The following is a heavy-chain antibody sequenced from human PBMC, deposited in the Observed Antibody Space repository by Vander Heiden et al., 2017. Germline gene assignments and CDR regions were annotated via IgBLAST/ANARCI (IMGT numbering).Heavy chain of an antibody. CDR2: ISYDGSNK. Sequence: QVQLVESGGGVVQPGRSLRLSRAASGLPFSSDAMHWVRQAPGKGLEWVAVISYDGSNKYYADSVKGRFTISRDNSKNTLYLQMNSLRAEDTAVYYCARGEWDPRAFDIWGQGTMVTVSS. D-gene: IGHD1-26*01. CDR1: GLPFSSDA. J-gene: IGHJ3*02. CDR3: ARGEWDPRAFDI. V-gene: IGHV3-30-3*01.